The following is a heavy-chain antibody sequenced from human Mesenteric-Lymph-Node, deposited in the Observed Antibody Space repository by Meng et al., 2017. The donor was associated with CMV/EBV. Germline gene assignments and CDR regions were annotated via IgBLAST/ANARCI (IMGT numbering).Heavy chain of an antibody. CDR2: ISGSGDST. CDR1: TFSSYA. Sequence: TFSSYAMSWVRQAPGKGLEWVSAISGSGDSTYYADSVKGRFTISRDNSMNTLYLQMNSLRAEDTAVYYCAMTLTYDFWSGYYARGDYWGQGTLVTVSS. D-gene: IGHD3-3*01. V-gene: IGHV3-23*01. CDR3: AMTLTYDFWSGYYARGDY. J-gene: IGHJ4*02.